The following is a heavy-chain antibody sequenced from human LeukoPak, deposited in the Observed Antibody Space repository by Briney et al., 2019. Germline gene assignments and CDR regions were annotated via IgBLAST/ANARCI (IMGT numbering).Heavy chain of an antibody. CDR2: FSSGGNSK. CDR1: GFRFRTYE. J-gene: IGHJ6*02. V-gene: IGHV3-48*03. D-gene: IGHD2-15*01. CDR3: ARDHMVEVGSYGLDV. Sequence: GGSLRLSCEASGFRFRTYEMNWVRQAPGKGLEWVSYFSSGGNSKYYADSVKGRFTVSRDNVKNSLYLQMNSLRAEDTAVYYCARDHMVEVGSYGLDVWGQGTSVTVSS.